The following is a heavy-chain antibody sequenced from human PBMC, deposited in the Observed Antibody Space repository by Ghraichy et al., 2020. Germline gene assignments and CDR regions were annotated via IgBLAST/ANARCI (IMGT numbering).Heavy chain of an antibody. D-gene: IGHD6-19*01. CDR3: AKDGGGTGVAVAGLND. Sequence: GGSLRLSCADSGFTFNRYVINWVRQAPGKGLEWVSVISGSGDTTQYADSVKGRLTIPRDNLRNMVYLDMSSLRADDTSLYYCAKDGGGTGVAVAGLNDWGQVTLVTVSS. V-gene: IGHV3-23*01. CDR2: ISGSGDTT. CDR1: GFTFNRYV. J-gene: IGHJ4*02.